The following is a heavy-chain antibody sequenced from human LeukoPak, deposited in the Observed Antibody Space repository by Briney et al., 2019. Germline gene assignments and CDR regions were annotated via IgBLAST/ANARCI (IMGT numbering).Heavy chain of an antibody. CDR1: GYTFTSYG. Sequence: ASVKVSCKASGYTFTSYGISWVRQAPGQGLEWMGWISAYNGNTNYAQKLQGRVTMTTDTSTSTAYMELRSLRSDGTAVYYCAREGSITMVRGVINYWGQGTLVTVSS. CDR3: AREGSITMVRGVINY. V-gene: IGHV1-18*01. D-gene: IGHD3-10*01. CDR2: ISAYNGNT. J-gene: IGHJ4*02.